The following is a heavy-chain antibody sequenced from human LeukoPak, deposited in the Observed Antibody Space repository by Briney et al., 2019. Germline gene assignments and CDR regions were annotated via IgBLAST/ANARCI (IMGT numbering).Heavy chain of an antibody. J-gene: IGHJ4*02. CDR2: INPSGGST. V-gene: IGHV1-46*01. D-gene: IGHD1-26*01. CDR1: GYTFTSYY. CDR3: AREMPFRPHQVGRWSYYLWN. Sequence: ASVKVSCKASGYTFTSYYMHWVRQAPGQGLEWMGIINPSGGSTSYAQKFQGRVTMTRDTSTSTVYMELSSLRSEDTAVYYCAREMPFRPHQVGRWSYYLWNWGQGTLVTVSS.